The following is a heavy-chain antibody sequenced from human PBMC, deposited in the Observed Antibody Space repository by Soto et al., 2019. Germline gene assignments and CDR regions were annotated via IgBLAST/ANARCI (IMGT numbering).Heavy chain of an antibody. V-gene: IGHV1-18*01. CDR2: IRAYNENT. D-gene: IGHD3-10*02. CDR1: GYTFTSYG. J-gene: IGHJ3*02. CDR3: ARDADNGVFVAFDI. Sequence: ASVKVSCKASGYTFTSYGISWERQAPGQGHERMGCIRAYNENTNYAQKLQGRVTMTTDTSTSTAYMDLRSLRSDDTAVSYCARDADNGVFVAFDIWGQGTMVTVSS.